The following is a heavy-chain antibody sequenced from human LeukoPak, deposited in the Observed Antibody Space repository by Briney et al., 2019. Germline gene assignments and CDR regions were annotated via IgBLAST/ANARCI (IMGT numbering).Heavy chain of an antibody. Sequence: SQTLSLTCTVSGGSISSGNYYWSWIRQPAGKGLEWIGRVYTTVSTSYNPSLKSRVTISVETSKNQFSLKLSSVTAADTAVYYCARGRADYGGDCGQRTLVTVSS. CDR3: ARGRADYGGD. J-gene: IGHJ4*02. CDR2: VYTTVST. V-gene: IGHV4-61*02. D-gene: IGHD4-23*01. CDR1: GGSISSGNYY.